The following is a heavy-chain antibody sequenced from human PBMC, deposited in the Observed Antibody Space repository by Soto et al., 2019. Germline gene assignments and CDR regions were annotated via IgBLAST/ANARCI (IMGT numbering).Heavy chain of an antibody. D-gene: IGHD5-12*01. V-gene: IGHV3-23*01. CDR1: GFTFSSYA. J-gene: IGHJ5*02. CDR3: ARESNGYNYFWCDP. CDR2: ISGSGGST. Sequence: PGGSLRLSCAASGFTFSSYAMSWVRQAPGKGLEWVSAISGSGGSTYYADSVKGRFTISRDNSKNTLYLQMNSLRAEDTAVYYCARESNGYNYFWCDPWGQGTLVTVSS.